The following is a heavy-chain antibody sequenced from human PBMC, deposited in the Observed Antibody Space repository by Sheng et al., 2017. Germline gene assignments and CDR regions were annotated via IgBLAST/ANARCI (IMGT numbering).Heavy chain of an antibody. J-gene: IGHJ3*01. CDR1: GYSYTSYT. CDR3: ASESTSNAFGL. Sequence: QGQVVQSGAEVGEAVGPQCKVSCKASGYSYTSYTMHWVRQAPRTSLEWMGWIHPGNGRTKYSTDFQGRVTITGDTSAGTVYMELSSLRSDDTAMYYCASESTSNAFGLWGQGTMVTVSS. CDR2: IHPGNGRT. V-gene: IGHV1-3*01.